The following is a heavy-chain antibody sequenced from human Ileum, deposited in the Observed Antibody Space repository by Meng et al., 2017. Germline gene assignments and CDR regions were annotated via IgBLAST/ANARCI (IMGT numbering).Heavy chain of an antibody. CDR1: GGTLISAGFY. D-gene: IGHD5-24*01. V-gene: IGHV4-31*03. J-gene: IGHJ4*02. CDR2: IFCTGTT. CDR3: ARDVMGIRDGAVEDY. Sequence: QLQLQESGPGLVKPSQTLSLTCTVAGGTLISAGFYWVLFRQFPGKGLEWMGFIFCTGTTYYNPSLESRVTISVDTSKTPYYLKMNSVTAADTAVYYCARDVMGIRDGAVEDYWGQGTLVTVSS.